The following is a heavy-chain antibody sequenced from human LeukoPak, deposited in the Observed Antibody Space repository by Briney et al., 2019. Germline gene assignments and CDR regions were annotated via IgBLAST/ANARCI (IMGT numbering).Heavy chain of an antibody. CDR3: ARPALYCSSTVCPPYMDV. CDR2: IYPGDSDT. CDR1: GYTFTGDW. V-gene: IGHV5-51*01. J-gene: IGHJ6*03. Sequence: GESLKISCKASGYTFTGDWIGWVRQMSGKGLEWMGIIYPGDSDTKYNAPFQGQVTISADKSISTAYLQWGSLKASDTATYYCARPALYCSSTVCPPYMDVWGKGTTVTVSS. D-gene: IGHD2-2*01.